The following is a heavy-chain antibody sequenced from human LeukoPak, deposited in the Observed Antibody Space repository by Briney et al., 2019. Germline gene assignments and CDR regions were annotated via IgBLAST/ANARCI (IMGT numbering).Heavy chain of an antibody. Sequence: GGSLRLSCAASGFTFSSYAMSWVRQAPGKGLEWVSAISGSGGSTYYADSVKGRFTISRDTSKNTLYLQMNRLTGEDTAVYYCAKDYTSHYYDSTGRPRGYFQHWGQGTLVTVSS. D-gene: IGHD3-22*01. CDR1: GFTFSSYA. J-gene: IGHJ1*01. CDR3: AKDYTSHYYDSTGRPRGYFQH. CDR2: ISGSGGST. V-gene: IGHV3-23*01.